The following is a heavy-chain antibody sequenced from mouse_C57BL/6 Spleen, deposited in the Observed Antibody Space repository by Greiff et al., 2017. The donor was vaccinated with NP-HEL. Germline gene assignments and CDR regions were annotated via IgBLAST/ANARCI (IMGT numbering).Heavy chain of an antibody. Sequence: EVKLVESGTVLARPGASVKMSCKTSGYTFTSYWMHWVKQRPGQGLEWIGAIYPGNSETSYNQKFKGKAKLTAVTSASTAYMELSSLTNEDSAVYYCMGDGKRVYYFDYWGQGTTLTVSS. CDR1: GYTFTSYW. D-gene: IGHD2-1*01. J-gene: IGHJ2*01. CDR2: IYPGNSET. CDR3: MGDGKRVYYFDY. V-gene: IGHV1-5*01.